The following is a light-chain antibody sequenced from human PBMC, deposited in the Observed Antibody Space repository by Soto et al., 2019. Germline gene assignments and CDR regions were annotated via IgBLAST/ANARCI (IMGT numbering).Light chain of an antibody. CDR1: QSISSW. Sequence: DIQMTQSPSTLSASVVDRVTITGRASQSISSWLSWYQQKPGKAPKLLIYKASSLQSGVPSRFSGSGSGTEFTLTISSLQPADSATYYCQQYNSHDDIAFGRGTKVDIK. CDR2: KAS. J-gene: IGKJ4*01. CDR3: QQYNSHDDIA. V-gene: IGKV1-5*03.